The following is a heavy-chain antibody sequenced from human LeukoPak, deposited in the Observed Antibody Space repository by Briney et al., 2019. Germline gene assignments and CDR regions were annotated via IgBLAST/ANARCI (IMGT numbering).Heavy chain of an antibody. CDR2: ISGSGGST. D-gene: IGHD4-17*01. Sequence: GGSLRLSCAASGFTFSSYAMSWVRQAPGKGLEWVSAISGSGGSTYYADSVKGRFTISRDNSKNTLYLQMNSLRAEDTAVYYCARDLADYGDYYYWFDPWGQGTLVTVSS. CDR3: ARDLADYGDYYYWFDP. V-gene: IGHV3-23*01. J-gene: IGHJ5*02. CDR1: GFTFSSYA.